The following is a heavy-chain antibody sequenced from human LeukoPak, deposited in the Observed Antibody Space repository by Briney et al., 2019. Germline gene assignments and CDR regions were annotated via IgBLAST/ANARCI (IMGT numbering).Heavy chain of an antibody. CDR3: ARDRGRRGITMRSDAFDV. CDR1: GFTFSSYG. V-gene: IGHV3-23*01. D-gene: IGHD3-22*01. Sequence: PGGSLRLSCAASGFTFSSYGMSWVRQAPGKGLEWVSGISGSGGRTHYADSVKGRFTISRDNAKNSLYLQMNSLRAEDTAVYYCARDRGRRGITMRSDAFDVWGQGTMVTVSS. CDR2: ISGSGGRT. J-gene: IGHJ3*01.